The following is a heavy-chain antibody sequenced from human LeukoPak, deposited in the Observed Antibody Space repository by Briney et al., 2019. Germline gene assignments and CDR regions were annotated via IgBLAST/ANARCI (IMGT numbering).Heavy chain of an antibody. V-gene: IGHV4-59*01. CDR1: GGSISSYY. CDR3: ASSTFNYYDSSGPFDY. D-gene: IGHD3-22*01. Sequence: KASETLSLTCTVSGGSISSYYWSWIRQPPGKGLEWIGYIYYSGSTNYNPSLKSRVTISVDTSKNQFSLKLSSVTAADTAVYYCASSTFNYYDSSGPFDYWGQGTLVTVSS. J-gene: IGHJ4*02. CDR2: IYYSGST.